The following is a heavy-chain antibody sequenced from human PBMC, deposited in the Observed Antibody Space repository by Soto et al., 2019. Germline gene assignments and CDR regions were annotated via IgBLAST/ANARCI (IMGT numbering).Heavy chain of an antibody. CDR3: AKDSAAGTVKYWYFDL. CDR2: ISWNSGSI. CDR1: GFTFDDYA. V-gene: IGHV3-9*01. Sequence: EVQLVESGGGLVQPGRSLRLSCAASGFTFDDYAMHWVRQAPGKGLEWVSGISWNSGSIGYADSVKGRFTISRDNAKNSLYLQMNSLRAEGTALYYCAKDSAAGTVKYWYFDLWGRGTLVTVSS. D-gene: IGHD6-13*01. J-gene: IGHJ2*01.